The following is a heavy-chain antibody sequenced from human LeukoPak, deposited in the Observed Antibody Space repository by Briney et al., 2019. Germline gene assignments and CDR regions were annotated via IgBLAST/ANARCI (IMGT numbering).Heavy chain of an antibody. J-gene: IGHJ4*02. Sequence: SETLSLTCTVSGGSISSYYWSWIRQPPGKGLEWIGYIYYSGSTNYNPSLKSRVTISVDTSKNQFSLKLSSVTAADTAVYYCASVPLIYDFWSGYPYYFDYWGQGTLVTVSS. CDR3: ASVPLIYDFWSGYPYYFDY. CDR2: IYYSGST. D-gene: IGHD3-3*01. CDR1: GGSISSYY. V-gene: IGHV4-59*01.